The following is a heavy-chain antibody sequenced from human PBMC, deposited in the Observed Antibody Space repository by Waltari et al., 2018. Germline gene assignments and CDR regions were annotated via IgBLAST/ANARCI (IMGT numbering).Heavy chain of an antibody. CDR1: GFTFSDYG. D-gene: IGHD2-15*01. Sequence: EVQLLESGGGLVQPGGSLRLYCAASGFTFSDYGMTWVRQAPGKGLEWVAGITGSGRGTYYADSVRGRFTISTDNTKNTLSPQMTSRIGEDAALYYCAKGSSSSPLLRGGDLYYYMDVWGKGTTVTVSS. J-gene: IGHJ6*03. CDR3: AKGSSSSPLLRGGDLYYYMDV. V-gene: IGHV3-23*01. CDR2: ITGSGRGT.